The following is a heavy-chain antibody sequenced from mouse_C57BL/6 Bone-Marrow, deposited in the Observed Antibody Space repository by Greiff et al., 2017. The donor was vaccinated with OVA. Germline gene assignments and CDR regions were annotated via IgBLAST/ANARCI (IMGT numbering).Heavy chain of an antibody. CDR3: ARSAVYAKVYFDY. CDR2: INPGSGGT. V-gene: IGHV1-54*01. D-gene: IGHD3-3*01. J-gene: IGHJ2*01. CDR1: GYAFTNYL. Sequence: VQLQQSGAELVRPGTSVKVSCKASGYAFTNYLIEWVKQRPGKGLEWIGVINPGSGGTNYNEKFKGKATLTADKSSSTAYMQLSSLTSEDSAVYFWARSAVYAKVYFDYWGQGTTLTVSS.